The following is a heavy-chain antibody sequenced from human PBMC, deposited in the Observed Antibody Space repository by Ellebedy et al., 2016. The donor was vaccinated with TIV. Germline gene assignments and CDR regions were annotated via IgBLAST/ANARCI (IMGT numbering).Heavy chain of an antibody. D-gene: IGHD4-17*01. CDR3: ARRASYGDYAVQVNPWFDP. CDR1: GFNFRSYW. V-gene: IGHV3-7*01. CDR2: IRQEGDEI. J-gene: IGHJ5*02. Sequence: PGGSLRLSCAASGFNFRSYWMTWVRQAPGKGLEWVAKIRQEGDEIYYVESVKGRFTISRYNAKNSLFLQMKSLRVEDTAVYYGARRASYGDYAVQVNPWFDPWGQGTLVTVSS.